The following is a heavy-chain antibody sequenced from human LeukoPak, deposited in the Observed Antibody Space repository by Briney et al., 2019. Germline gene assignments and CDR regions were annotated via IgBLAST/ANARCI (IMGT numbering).Heavy chain of an antibody. J-gene: IGHJ4*02. CDR2: INTDGSST. CDR1: GFTFSSYW. Sequence: GGSLRLSCADSGFTFSSYWMSWVRQAPGKGLVWVSRINTDGSSTDYADSVKGRFTISRDNAKNTLYLQMNSLRAEDTAVYYCVNSKGYPDSWGQGTLVTVSS. CDR3: VNSKGYPDS. V-gene: IGHV3-74*01. D-gene: IGHD5-18*01.